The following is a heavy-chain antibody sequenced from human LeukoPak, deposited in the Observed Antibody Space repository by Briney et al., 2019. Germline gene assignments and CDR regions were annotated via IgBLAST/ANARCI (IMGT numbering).Heavy chain of an antibody. Sequence: PGGSLRLSCAASGFTFSSYGMSWVRQAPGKGLEWVSYISSSSSTIYYADSVKGRFTISRDNAKNSLYLQMNSLRAEDTAVYYCARRREQVSFISRRKDQSFDYWGQGTLVTVSS. CDR3: ARRREQVSFISRRKDQSFDY. CDR2: ISSSSSTI. V-gene: IGHV3-48*01. J-gene: IGHJ4*02. D-gene: IGHD1-14*01. CDR1: GFTFSSYG.